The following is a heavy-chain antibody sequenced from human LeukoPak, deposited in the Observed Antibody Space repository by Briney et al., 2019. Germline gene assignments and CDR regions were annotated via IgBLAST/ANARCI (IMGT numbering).Heavy chain of an antibody. CDR1: GYTFTSYG. D-gene: IGHD3-22*01. CDR2: ISAYNGNT. Sequence: GASVKVSCKASGYTFTSYGISWVRQAPGQGLEWMGWISAYNGNTNYAQKLQGRVTMTTDTSTSIAYMELRSLRSDDTAVYYCARDGITMIVGYYFDYWGQGTLVTVSS. J-gene: IGHJ4*02. CDR3: ARDGITMIVGYYFDY. V-gene: IGHV1-18*01.